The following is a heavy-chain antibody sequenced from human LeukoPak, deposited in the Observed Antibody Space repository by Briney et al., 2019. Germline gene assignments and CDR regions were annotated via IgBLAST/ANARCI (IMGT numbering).Heavy chain of an antibody. Sequence: ASVKVSCKASGYTFTSYDINWVRQATGQGLEWMGWMNPNSGNTGYAQKFQGRVTITRNTSISTAYMELRSLRSDDTAVYYCARVRGAYDYGDYWGQGTLVTVSS. V-gene: IGHV1-8*03. CDR3: ARVRGAYDYGDY. CDR2: MNPNSGNT. CDR1: GYTFTSYD. J-gene: IGHJ4*02. D-gene: IGHD2-2*01.